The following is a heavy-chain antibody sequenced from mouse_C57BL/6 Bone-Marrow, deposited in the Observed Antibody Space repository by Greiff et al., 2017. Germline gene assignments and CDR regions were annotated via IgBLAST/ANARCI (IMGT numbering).Heavy chain of an antibody. CDR2: ISYDGSN. Sequence: EVQVVESGPGLVKPSQSLSLTCSVTGYSITSGYYWNWIRQFPGNKLEWMGYISYDGSNNYNPSLKNRISITRDTSKNQFFLKLNSVTTEDTATYYCARDDGYYEGFDYWGQGTTLTVSS. CDR1: GYSITSGYY. D-gene: IGHD2-3*01. V-gene: IGHV3-6*01. J-gene: IGHJ2*01. CDR3: ARDDGYYEGFDY.